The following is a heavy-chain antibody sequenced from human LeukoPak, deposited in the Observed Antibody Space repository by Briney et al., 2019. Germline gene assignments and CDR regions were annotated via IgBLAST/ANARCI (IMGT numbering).Heavy chain of an antibody. CDR2: ISSSSSYI. CDR3: ARDPVAGYFDY. D-gene: IGHD6-19*01. V-gene: IGHV3-21*01. J-gene: IGHJ4*02. CDR1: GFTFSSYS. Sequence: PGGSLRLSCAASGFTFSSYSMTWVRQAPGKGLEWVSSISSSSSYIYYADSVKGRFTISRDNAKNSLYLQMNSLRAEDTAVYYCARDPVAGYFDYWGQGTLVTVSS.